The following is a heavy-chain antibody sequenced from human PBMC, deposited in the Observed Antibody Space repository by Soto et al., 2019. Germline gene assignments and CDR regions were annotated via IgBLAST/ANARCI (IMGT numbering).Heavy chain of an antibody. V-gene: IGHV3-33*01. Sequence: GGSLRLSCAASGFTFSSYGMHWVRQAPGKGLEWVAVIWYDGSNKYYADSVKGRFTISRDNFKNTLYLQMNSLRAEDTAVYYCARAHSIAVAGTGLGYWGQGTLVTVSS. CDR2: IWYDGSNK. CDR1: GFTFSSYG. CDR3: ARAHSIAVAGTGLGY. D-gene: IGHD6-19*01. J-gene: IGHJ4*02.